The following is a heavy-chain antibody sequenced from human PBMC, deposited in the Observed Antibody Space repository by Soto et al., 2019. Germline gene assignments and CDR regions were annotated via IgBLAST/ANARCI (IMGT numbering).Heavy chain of an antibody. J-gene: IGHJ4*02. CDR3: ARDSRRSMVPV. CDR1: GFTSSSYA. Sequence: GGSLRLSCAASGFTSSSYAMHWVRQAPGKGLEWEAVISYDGSNKYYADSVKGRFTISRDNSKNTLYLQMNSQRAEDTAVYYCARDSRRSMVPVWGQGTLVPVS. D-gene: IGHD3-10*01. CDR2: ISYDGSNK. V-gene: IGHV3-30-3*01.